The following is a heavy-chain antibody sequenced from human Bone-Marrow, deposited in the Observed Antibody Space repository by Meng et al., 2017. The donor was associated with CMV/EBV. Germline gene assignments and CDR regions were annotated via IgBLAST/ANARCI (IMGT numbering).Heavy chain of an antibody. CDR1: GYTFTSYG. V-gene: IGHV1-69*10. D-gene: IGHD3-10*01. CDR3: ARSLGVRENWFDP. CDR2: INPILGIA. J-gene: IGHJ5*02. Sequence: SVKVSCKASGYTFTSYGISWVRQAPGQGLEWMGWINPILGIANYAQKFQGRVTITADKSTSTAYMELSSLRSEDTAVYYCARSLGVRENWFDPWGQGTLVTVSS.